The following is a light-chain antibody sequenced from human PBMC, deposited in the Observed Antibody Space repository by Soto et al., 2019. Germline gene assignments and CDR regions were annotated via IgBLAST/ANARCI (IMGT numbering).Light chain of an antibody. Sequence: DSQMNQSPSSLSASIGDRITITCRASQSISTYLYWYQQKPGKAPGLLIYGASTLQNGVPSRFSGGGSATDYTLPLSSLQPEDFATYYCQQSCISPPLASGGGTKVEMK. CDR1: QSISTY. V-gene: IGKV1-39*01. CDR3: QQSCISPPLA. CDR2: GAS. J-gene: IGKJ4*01.